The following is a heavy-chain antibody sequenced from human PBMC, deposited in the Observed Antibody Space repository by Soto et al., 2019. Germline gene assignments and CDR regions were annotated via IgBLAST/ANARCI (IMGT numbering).Heavy chain of an antibody. V-gene: IGHV3-11*05. D-gene: IGHD5-12*01. CDR2: ISSSSSYT. Sequence: GXSLRLSCVASGFTFSDYYMSWIRQAPGKGLEWVSYISSSSSYTNYADSVKGRFTISRDNAKNSLYLQMNSLRAEDTAVYYCARDHHRYSGYDYVDYWGQGTLVTXSS. J-gene: IGHJ4*02. CDR1: GFTFSDYY. CDR3: ARDHHRYSGYDYVDY.